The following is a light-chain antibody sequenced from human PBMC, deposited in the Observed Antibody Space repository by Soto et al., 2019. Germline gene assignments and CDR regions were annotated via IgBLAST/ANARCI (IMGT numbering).Light chain of an antibody. CDR3: AAWDDSLNGPV. V-gene: IGLV1-44*01. CDR1: SPNIGSNA. J-gene: IGLJ2*01. Sequence: QSVLTQPPSASKTPGQRVTISCSGSSPNIGSNAVNWYQQVPGTAPKLLIYSNNQRPLGVPDRFSGSKSGTSASLAISGLQSEDEADYYCAAWDDSLNGPVFGGGTQLTVL. CDR2: SNN.